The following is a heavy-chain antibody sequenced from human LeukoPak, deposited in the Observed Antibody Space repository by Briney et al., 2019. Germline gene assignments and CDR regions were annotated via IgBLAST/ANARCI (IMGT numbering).Heavy chain of an antibody. V-gene: IGHV4-59*02. CDR1: GGSDIRYY. J-gene: IGHJ4*02. D-gene: IGHD1-26*01. CDR2: IYYSGST. Sequence: SETLSLTFTVPGGSDIRYYWRWIRQPPGKGLEWIGCIYYSGSTNYNPSLKSRLTISVDTSKNQFSLKLSSVTAADTAVYYCARHAIVGAATSNYWSQGTLVTVSS. CDR3: ARHAIVGAATSNY.